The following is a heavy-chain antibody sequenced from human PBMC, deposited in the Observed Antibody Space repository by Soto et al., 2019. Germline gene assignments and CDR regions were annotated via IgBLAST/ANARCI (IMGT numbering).Heavy chain of an antibody. CDR3: ARGYCSSTSCFDP. D-gene: IGHD2-2*01. CDR2: IDHSGTT. V-gene: IGHV4-4*02. Sequence: PSETLSLTCAVSGVSISIPNWWAWVRQPPGKGLEWIGEIDHSGTTTYNPSLNSRVTISVDTSKNQFSLKLSSVTAADTAVYYCARGYCSSTSCFDPWGQGTLVTVSS. J-gene: IGHJ5*02. CDR1: GVSISIPNW.